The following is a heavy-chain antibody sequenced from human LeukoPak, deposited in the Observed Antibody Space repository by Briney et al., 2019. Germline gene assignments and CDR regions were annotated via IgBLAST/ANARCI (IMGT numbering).Heavy chain of an antibody. V-gene: IGHV3-23*01. J-gene: IGHJ4*02. Sequence: ETLSLTCAVYGGSFSGYYWSWVRQAPGKGLEWVSAISGSGGSTYYADSVKGRFTISRDNSKNTLYLQMNSLRAEDTAVYYCAKGGSCSGGSCFTIAYWGQGTLVTVSS. CDR1: GGSFSGYY. D-gene: IGHD2-15*01. CDR3: AKGGSCSGGSCFTIAY. CDR2: ISGSGGST.